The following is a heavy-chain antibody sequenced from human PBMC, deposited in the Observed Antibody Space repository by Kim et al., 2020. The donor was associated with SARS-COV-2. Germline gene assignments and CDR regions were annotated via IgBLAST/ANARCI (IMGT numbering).Heavy chain of an antibody. J-gene: IGHJ4*01. CDR2: ISYDGSNK. CDR1: GFTFSSYA. V-gene: IGHV3-30*04. Sequence: GGSLRLSCAASGFTFSSYAMHWVRQAPGKGLEWVAVISYDGSNKYYADSVKGRFTISRDNSKNTLYLQMNSLRAEDTAVYYCARDEARMITGDETPFDY. D-gene: IGHD7-27*01. CDR3: ARDEARMITGDETPFDY.